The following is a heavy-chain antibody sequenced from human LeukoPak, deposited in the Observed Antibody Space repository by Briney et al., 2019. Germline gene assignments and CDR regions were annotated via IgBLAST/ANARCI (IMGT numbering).Heavy chain of an antibody. CDR2: ISSSSSYI. V-gene: IGHV3-21*04. CDR1: GFTFSSYR. Sequence: PGGSLRLSCAASGFTFSSYRMNWVRQAPGRGLEWVSSISSSSSYIYYADSVKGRFTISRDNAKNSLYLQMNSLRAEDTAVYYCARDSGYYDSSGYVDYWGQGTLVTVSS. CDR3: ARDSGYYDSSGYVDY. D-gene: IGHD3-22*01. J-gene: IGHJ4*02.